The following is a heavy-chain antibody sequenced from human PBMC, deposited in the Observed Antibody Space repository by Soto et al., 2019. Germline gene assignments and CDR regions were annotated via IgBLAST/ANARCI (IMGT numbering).Heavy chain of an antibody. V-gene: IGHV1-18*04. Sequence: AAVKVSCKASGYTFTSYGISWVRQAPGQGLEWMGWISAYNGNTNYAQKLQGRVTMTTDTSTSTAYMELRSLRSDDTAVYYCARDRGRSLVRVVIPIDYWGPGTTVTVSS. J-gene: IGHJ4*02. CDR1: GYTFTSYG. CDR2: ISAYNGNT. D-gene: IGHD3-10*01. CDR3: ARDRGRSLVRVVIPIDY.